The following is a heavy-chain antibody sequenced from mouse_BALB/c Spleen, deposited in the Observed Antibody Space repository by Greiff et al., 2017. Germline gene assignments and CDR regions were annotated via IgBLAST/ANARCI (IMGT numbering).Heavy chain of an antibody. CDR2: IYPGDGDT. D-gene: IGHD4-1*01. CDR3: ARSKLTGYYYAMDY. J-gene: IGHJ4*01. V-gene: IGHV1-80*01. Sequence: QVQLQQSGAELVRPGSSVKISCKASGYAFSSYWMNWVKQRPGQGLEWIGQIYPGDGDTNYNGKFKGKATLTADKSSSTAYMQLSSLTSEDTAVYYCARSKLTGYYYAMDYWGQGTSVTVSS. CDR1: GYAFSSYW.